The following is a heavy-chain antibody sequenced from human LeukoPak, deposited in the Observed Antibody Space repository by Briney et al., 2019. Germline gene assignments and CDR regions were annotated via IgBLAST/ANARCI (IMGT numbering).Heavy chain of an antibody. Sequence: ASVKVSCKASGYTFTSNYIHWGRQAPGQGLEWMGVIYPRDGSTSYAQKFQGRVTVTRDTSTSTVHMELRGLRSEDRAVYYCARDQEGFDYWGQGTLVTVSS. CDR2: IYPRDGST. V-gene: IGHV1-46*01. CDR3: ARDQEGFDY. CDR1: GYTFTSNY. J-gene: IGHJ4*02.